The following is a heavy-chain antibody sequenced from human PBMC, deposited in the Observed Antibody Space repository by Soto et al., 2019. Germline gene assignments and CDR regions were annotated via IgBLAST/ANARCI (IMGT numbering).Heavy chain of an antibody. CDR3: ARDKGRSPLDY. J-gene: IGHJ4*02. Sequence: GGSLRLSCAASGFTFSSYSMNWVRQAPGKGQEWVSYISSSSSTIYYADSVKGRFTISRDNAKNSLYLQMNSLRAEDTAVYYCARDKGRSPLDYWGQGTLVTVSS. D-gene: IGHD2-15*01. V-gene: IGHV3-48*01. CDR1: GFTFSSYS. CDR2: ISSSSSTI.